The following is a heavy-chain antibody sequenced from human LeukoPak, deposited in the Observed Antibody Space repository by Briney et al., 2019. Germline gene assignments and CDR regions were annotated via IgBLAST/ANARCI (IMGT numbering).Heavy chain of an antibody. J-gene: IGHJ6*02. CDR2: IYTSGST. Sequence: SETLSLTCTVSGGSISSYYWSWIRQPAGKGLEWIGRIYTSGSTNYNPSLKSRVTMSVDTSKNQFSLKLSSVTAADTAVYYCARDPTVPHYYYYGMDVWGQGTTVTVSS. CDR3: ARDPTVPHYYYYGMDV. V-gene: IGHV4-4*07. D-gene: IGHD4-17*01. CDR1: GGSISSYY.